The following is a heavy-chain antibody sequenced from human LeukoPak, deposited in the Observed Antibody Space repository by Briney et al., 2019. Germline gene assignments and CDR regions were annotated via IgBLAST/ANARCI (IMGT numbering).Heavy chain of an antibody. D-gene: IGHD6-6*01. CDR3: ARDGIAARRQAYYMDV. Sequence: SVKLDCKASGGTFHSYAISWVRQAPGHGHESVGGLIPIFGTANYAQKFQGRVTITTDESTSTAYMGLSSLRSEDTAVYYCARDGIAARRQAYYMDVWGKGTTVTVS. CDR1: GGTFHSYA. V-gene: IGHV1-69*05. J-gene: IGHJ6*03. CDR2: LIPIFGTA.